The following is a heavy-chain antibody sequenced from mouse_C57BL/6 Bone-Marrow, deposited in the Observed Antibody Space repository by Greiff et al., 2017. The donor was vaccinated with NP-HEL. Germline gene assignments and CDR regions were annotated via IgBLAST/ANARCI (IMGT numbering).Heavy chain of an antibody. D-gene: IGHD3-3*01. J-gene: IGHJ3*01. CDR1: EYEFPSHD. CDR3: ARGPPWFAY. CDR2: INSDGGST. V-gene: IGHV5-2*01. Sequence: EVLLVPSWLLLFHPGESLKLSCESNEYEFPSHDMSWVRKTPEKRLELVAAINSDGGSTYYPDTMERRFIISRDNTKKTLYLQMSSLRSEDTALYYCARGPPWFAYWGQGTLVTVSA.